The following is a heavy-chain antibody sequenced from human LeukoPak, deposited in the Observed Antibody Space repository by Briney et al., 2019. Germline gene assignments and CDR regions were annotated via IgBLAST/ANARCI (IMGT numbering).Heavy chain of an antibody. CDR1: GFTFSSYA. CDR3: AKDVPRGYSYGAIDY. V-gene: IGHV3-23*01. D-gene: IGHD5-18*01. CDR2: ISGSGGSP. Sequence: GGALRLSCAPSGFTFSSYAMSWVRQAPGKGVEGVSHISGSGGSPYYAGSVKGRLTISRDNSKNTLYLQMNSLRAEDTAVYYCAKDVPRGYSYGAIDYWGQGTLVTVSS. J-gene: IGHJ4*02.